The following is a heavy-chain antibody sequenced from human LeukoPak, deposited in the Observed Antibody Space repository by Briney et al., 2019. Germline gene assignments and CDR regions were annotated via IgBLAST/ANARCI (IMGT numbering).Heavy chain of an antibody. Sequence: ASVKVSCKASGYTFTSYAMHWVRQAPGQRLEWMGWINAGNGNTKYSQKFQGRVTITRDTSASTAYMELSSLRSEDTAVYYCARFQSMVRGVSLAFDIWGQGTMVTVSS. CDR2: INAGNGNT. CDR1: GYTFTSYA. D-gene: IGHD3-10*01. CDR3: ARFQSMVRGVSLAFDI. J-gene: IGHJ3*02. V-gene: IGHV1-3*01.